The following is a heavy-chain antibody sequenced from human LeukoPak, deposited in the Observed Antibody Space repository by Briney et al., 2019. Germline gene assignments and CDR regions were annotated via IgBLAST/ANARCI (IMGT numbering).Heavy chain of an antibody. CDR2: IYHSGST. D-gene: IGHD3-3*01. CDR1: GGSISSGGYY. Sequence: SETLSLTCTVSGGSISSGGYYWSWIRQPPGKGMEWIGYIYHSGSTYYNPSLKSRVTISVDRSKNQFSLKLSSVTAADTAVYYCASLTIFGVVIGWFDPWGQGTLVTVSS. CDR3: ASLTIFGVVIGWFDP. J-gene: IGHJ5*02. V-gene: IGHV4-30-2*01.